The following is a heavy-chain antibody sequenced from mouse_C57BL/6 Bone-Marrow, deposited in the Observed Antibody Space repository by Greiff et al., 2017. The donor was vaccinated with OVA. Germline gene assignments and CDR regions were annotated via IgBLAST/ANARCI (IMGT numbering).Heavy chain of an antibody. CDR1: GFTFSSYA. CDR2: ISSGGDYI. CDR3: TRGLNDARDY. J-gene: IGHJ4*01. Sequence: EVQRVESGEGLVKPGGSLKLSCAASGFTFSSYAMSWVRQTPEKRLEWVAYISSGGDYIYYAATVKGRFTISRDNARNTRYLQMSSLKSEDTAMYYCTRGLNDARDYWGQGTSVTVSS. V-gene: IGHV5-9-1*02.